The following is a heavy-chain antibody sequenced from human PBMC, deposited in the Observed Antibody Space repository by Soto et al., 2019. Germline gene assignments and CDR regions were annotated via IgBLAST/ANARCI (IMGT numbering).Heavy chain of an antibody. V-gene: IGHV5-51*01. CDR3: ARTAAAGKYYYGMDV. Sequence: GESLKISCRGSGYTFTSYWIGWVRQMPGKGLECMGIIYPGDSDTRYSPSFQGQVTISADKSISTAYLQWSSLKASDTAMYYCARTAAAGKYYYGMDVCAQGTTVTGSS. CDR1: GYTFTSYW. D-gene: IGHD6-13*01. CDR2: IYPGDSDT. J-gene: IGHJ6*02.